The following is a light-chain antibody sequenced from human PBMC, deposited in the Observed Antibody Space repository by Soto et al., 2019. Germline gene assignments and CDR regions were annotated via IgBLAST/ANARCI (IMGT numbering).Light chain of an antibody. CDR2: EGT. V-gene: IGLV2-23*01. Sequence: QSAPTQPASVSGSPGQSITISCTGTSSDVGSYNLVSWYQHHPGKAPKFMIYEGTKRPSGVSRRFSGSKSGNTASLTISGLQAEDEAYYYCCSYAGGSTYVFGTGTKLTVL. CDR3: CSYAGGSTYV. J-gene: IGLJ1*01. CDR1: SSDVGSYNL.